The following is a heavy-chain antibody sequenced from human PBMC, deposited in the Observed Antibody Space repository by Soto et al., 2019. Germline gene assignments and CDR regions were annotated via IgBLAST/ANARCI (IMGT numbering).Heavy chain of an antibody. J-gene: IGHJ4*02. CDR3: ARKRARSIANNYGGAPFDY. CDR2: INHSGST. CDR1: GGSFSGYY. V-gene: IGHV4-34*01. Sequence: SETLSLTCAVYGGSFSGYYWSWIRQPPGKGLEWIGEINHSGSTNYNPSLKSRVTISVDTSKKQVSLRLSSVTAADRAVYYCARKRARSIANNYGGAPFDYWGQGTLVTVSS. D-gene: IGHD6-6*01.